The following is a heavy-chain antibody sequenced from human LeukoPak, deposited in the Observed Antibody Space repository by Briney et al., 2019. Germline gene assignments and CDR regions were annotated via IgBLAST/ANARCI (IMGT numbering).Heavy chain of an antibody. J-gene: IGHJ2*01. CDR3: ARRPDSSGYYYDPSYWYFDL. V-gene: IGHV4-39*01. CDR2: IYYSGST. CDR1: GGSISSSSYY. Sequence: PSETLSLTCTVSGGSISSSSYYWGWIRQPPGKGLEWIGSIYYSGSTYYNPSLKSRVTISVDTSKNQFSLKLSSVTAADTAVYYCARRPDSSGYYYDPSYWYFDLWGRGTLVTVSS. D-gene: IGHD3-22*01.